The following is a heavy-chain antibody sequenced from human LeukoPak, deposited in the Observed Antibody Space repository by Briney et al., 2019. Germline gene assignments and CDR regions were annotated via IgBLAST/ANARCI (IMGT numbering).Heavy chain of an antibody. Sequence: GGSLRLSCAASGFTFDDYGMSWVRQAPGKGLEWVSGINWNGGSTGYADSVEGRFTISRDNARNSLYLQMNSLRAEDTALYYCARGTFDSGYGDYWGQGTLVTVSS. CDR3: ARGTFDSGYGDY. CDR1: GFTFDDYG. V-gene: IGHV3-20*04. D-gene: IGHD3-22*01. CDR2: INWNGGST. J-gene: IGHJ4*02.